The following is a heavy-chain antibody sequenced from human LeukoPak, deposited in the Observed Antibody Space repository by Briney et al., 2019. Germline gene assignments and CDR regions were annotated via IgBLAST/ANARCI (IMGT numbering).Heavy chain of an antibody. J-gene: IGHJ3*02. Sequence: GGSLRLSCAASGFTFSSYDMNWVRQATGKGLEWVSSIGTTGDTYYPGSVKGRFTISRENAKNSFYLQMNNLRAGDTAVYYCARGADYSSSWYRESDAFDIWGQGTLVTVSS. D-gene: IGHD6-13*01. V-gene: IGHV3-13*04. CDR1: GFTFSSYD. CDR3: ARGADYSSSWYRESDAFDI. CDR2: IGTTGDT.